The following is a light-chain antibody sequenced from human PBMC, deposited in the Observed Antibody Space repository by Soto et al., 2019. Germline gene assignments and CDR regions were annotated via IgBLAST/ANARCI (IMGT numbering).Light chain of an antibody. CDR1: SSDVGGYNY. CDR2: EVI. V-gene: IGLV2-14*01. J-gene: IGLJ2*01. Sequence: QSVLTQPASVSGSPGQSITISCTGTSSDVGGYNYVSWYQQHPGKAPKLMIYEVINRPSGVSSRFSASKSGNTASLTISGLQAEDEADYYCTSYATTSTLVFGGGTKLTVL. CDR3: TSYATTSTLV.